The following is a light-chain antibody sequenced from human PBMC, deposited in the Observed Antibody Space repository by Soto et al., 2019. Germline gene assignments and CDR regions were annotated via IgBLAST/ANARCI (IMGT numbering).Light chain of an antibody. Sequence: QTVVTQEPSLTVAPGGTVTRTCASSTGAVTSAYYPNWFQQKPGQAPRALIYYTNNRHSWTSARFSGSLLGGKAALTLSGVQPEDEADYYCLLYYGGAVVFGGGTQLTVL. CDR2: YTN. V-gene: IGLV7-43*01. CDR1: TGAVTSAYY. J-gene: IGLJ2*01. CDR3: LLYYGGAVV.